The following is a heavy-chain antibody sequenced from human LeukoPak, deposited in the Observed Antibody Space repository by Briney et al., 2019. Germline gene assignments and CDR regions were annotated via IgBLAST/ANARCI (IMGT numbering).Heavy chain of an antibody. CDR3: ARDSWNDYCSSTSCYFYYYMDV. CDR1: DDSISSDTYF. D-gene: IGHD2-2*01. CDR2: IYTSGST. V-gene: IGHV4-61*02. J-gene: IGHJ6*03. Sequence: PSETLSLTCTVSDDSISSDTYFWNWIRQPAGQGLEWIGRIYTSGSTNYNPSLKSRVTMSVDTSKNQFSLKLSSVTAADTAVYYCARDSWNDYCSSTSCYFYYYMDVWGKGTTVTVSS.